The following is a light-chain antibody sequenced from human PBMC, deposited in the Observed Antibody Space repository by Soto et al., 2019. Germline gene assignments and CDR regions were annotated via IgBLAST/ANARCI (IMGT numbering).Light chain of an antibody. CDR3: QQSYSTPWT. Sequence: DIQMTQSPSSLSASVGDRVTISCRASQSIRSYLNWYQQKPGKAPKLLIYAASSLQSGVPSRFSGRGSETDFTLTITSLQPEDFTTDYCQQSYSTPWTFGQGTKVEIK. V-gene: IGKV1-39*01. CDR1: QSIRSY. CDR2: AAS. J-gene: IGKJ1*01.